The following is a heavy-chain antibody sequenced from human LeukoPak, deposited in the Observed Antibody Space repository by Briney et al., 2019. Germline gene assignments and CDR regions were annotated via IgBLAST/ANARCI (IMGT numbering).Heavy chain of an antibody. Sequence: GGSLRLSCAASGFTFSSYAMSWVRQAPGKGLEWVSAIYSGGKTYYADSVKGRFTISRDNSKNTLYLQMNSLRAEDTAVYYCARDGNSGWSHDYWGQGALVTVSS. CDR3: ARDGNSGWSHDY. J-gene: IGHJ4*02. CDR2: IYSGGKT. CDR1: GFTFSSYA. V-gene: IGHV3-66*01. D-gene: IGHD6-19*01.